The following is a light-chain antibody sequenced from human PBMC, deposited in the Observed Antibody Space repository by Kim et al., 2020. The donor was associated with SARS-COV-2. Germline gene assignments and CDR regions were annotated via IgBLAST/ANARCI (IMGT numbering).Light chain of an antibody. CDR3: QVWDGSSDLPV. V-gene: IGLV3-21*04. Sequence: SYVVTQPPSVSVAPGKTARITCGGNNIDSKSVHWYQQQPGQAPVLVIYYDSDRPSGIPERFSGSSSENTATLTISRVEAGDEADYYCQVWDGSSDLPVFGRGTKLTVL. CDR1: NIDSKS. J-gene: IGLJ3*02. CDR2: YDS.